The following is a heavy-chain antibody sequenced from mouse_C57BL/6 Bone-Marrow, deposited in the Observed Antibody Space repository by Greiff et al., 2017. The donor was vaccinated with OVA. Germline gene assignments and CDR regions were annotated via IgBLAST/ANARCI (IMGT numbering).Heavy chain of an antibody. D-gene: IGHD1-1*01. V-gene: IGHV1-55*01. CDR3: ARYYYGSILAY. CDR1: GYTFTSYW. Sequence: QVQLKQPGAELVKPGASVTMSCKASGYTFTSYWITWVKQTPGQGLEWIGDIYPGSGSTNYNEKFKSKATLTVDTSSSTAYMQLSSLTSEDAAVCKCARYYYGSILAYWGQGTLVTVSA. CDR2: IYPGSGST. J-gene: IGHJ3*01.